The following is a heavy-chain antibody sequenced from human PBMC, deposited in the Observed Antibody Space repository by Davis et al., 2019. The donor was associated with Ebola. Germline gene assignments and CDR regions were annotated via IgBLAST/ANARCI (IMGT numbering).Heavy chain of an antibody. CDR2: IIPILGIA. CDR1: GYTFTSYA. CDR3: ARGIAAADDY. J-gene: IGHJ4*02. V-gene: IGHV1-69*04. Sequence: SVKVSCKASGYTFTSYAMNWVRQAPGQGLEWMGRIIPILGIANYAQKFQGRVTITADKSTSTAYMELSSLRSEDTAVYYCARGIAAADDYWGQGTLVTVAS. D-gene: IGHD6-13*01.